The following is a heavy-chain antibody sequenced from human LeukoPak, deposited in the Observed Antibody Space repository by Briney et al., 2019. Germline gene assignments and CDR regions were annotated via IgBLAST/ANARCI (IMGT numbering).Heavy chain of an antibody. Sequence: SGTLSLTCAVSGGSISSSNWRSWVRQPPGKGLEWIGEIYHSGSTNYNPSLKSRVTISVDKSKNQFSLKLSSVTAADTAVYYCARDSRDSGYDAFDYWGQGTLVTVSS. J-gene: IGHJ4*02. CDR1: GGSISSSNW. CDR2: IYHSGST. CDR3: ARDSRDSGYDAFDY. D-gene: IGHD5-12*01. V-gene: IGHV4-4*02.